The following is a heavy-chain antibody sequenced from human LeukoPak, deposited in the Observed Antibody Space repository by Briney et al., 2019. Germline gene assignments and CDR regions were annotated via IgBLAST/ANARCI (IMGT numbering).Heavy chain of an antibody. CDR1: GGSISSSSYY. Sequence: SETLSLTCTVSGGSISSSSYYWGWIRQPPGTGLEWIVTIYSSGTHYYNPSLKSRVTISVDTSKNQFSLKLTSVPAADTAVFYCARHPAYGPFDCGGDGALVTVSS. J-gene: IGHJ4*01. D-gene: IGHD3-10*01. CDR3: ARHPAYGPFDC. CDR2: IYSSGTH. V-gene: IGHV4-39*01.